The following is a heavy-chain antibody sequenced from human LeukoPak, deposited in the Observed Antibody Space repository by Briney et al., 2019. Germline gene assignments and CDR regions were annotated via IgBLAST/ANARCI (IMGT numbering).Heavy chain of an antibody. CDR3: ARGRGVVIRRSNWFDP. V-gene: IGHV4-34*01. J-gene: IGHJ5*02. D-gene: IGHD3-3*01. CDR1: GGSFSGYY. Sequence: SETLSLTCAVYGGSFSGYYWSWIRQPPGKGLEWIGEINHSGSTNYNPSLKSRVTISVDTSKNQFSLKLSSVTAADTAVYYCARGRGVVIRRSNWFDPWGQGTLVTVSS. CDR2: INHSGST.